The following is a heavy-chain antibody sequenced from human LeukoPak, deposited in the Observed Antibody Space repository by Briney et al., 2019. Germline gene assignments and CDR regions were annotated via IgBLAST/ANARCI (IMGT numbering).Heavy chain of an antibody. V-gene: IGHV4-34*01. J-gene: IGHJ4*02. CDR2: INHSGST. D-gene: IGHD1-26*01. CDR3: ARQGWELPYPDY. Sequence: GSLRLSCAASGFTFSSYWMSGVRQPPGKGLEWIGEINHSGSTNYNPSLKSRVTISVDTSKHQFSLKLSSVTAADTAVYYCARQGWELPYPDYWGQGTLVTVSS. CDR1: GFTFSSYW.